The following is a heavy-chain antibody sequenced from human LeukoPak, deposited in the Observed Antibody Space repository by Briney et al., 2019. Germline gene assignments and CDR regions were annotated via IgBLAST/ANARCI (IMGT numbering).Heavy chain of an antibody. CDR2: ISPNTGHT. J-gene: IGHJ4*02. CDR1: GYPFTVNY. CDR3: TVSFDY. V-gene: IGHV1-2*02. Sequence: ASVKVSCKASGYPFTVNYIHWVRQAPGQGLEWIGWISPNTGHTHCAQNFQARVTMTRDTSITTAYMELSGLRYDDTAVSFCTVSFDYWGQGTLVTVSS.